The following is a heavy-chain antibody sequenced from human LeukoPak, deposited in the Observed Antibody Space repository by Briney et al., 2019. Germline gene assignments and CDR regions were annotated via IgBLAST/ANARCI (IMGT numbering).Heavy chain of an antibody. D-gene: IGHD3-10*01. CDR2: IYYSGST. CDR1: GGSISSYY. Sequence: SETLSLTCTVSGGSISSYYWSWFRQPPGKGLEWIGYIYYSGSTNYNPSLKSRVTISVDASKNQFSLKLTSVTAADTAVYYCARGPPGGQFDPWGQRTLVTVSS. V-gene: IGHV4-59*01. J-gene: IGHJ5*02. CDR3: ARGPPGGQFDP.